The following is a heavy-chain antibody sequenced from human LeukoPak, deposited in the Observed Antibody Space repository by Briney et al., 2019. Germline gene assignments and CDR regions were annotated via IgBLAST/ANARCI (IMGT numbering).Heavy chain of an antibody. CDR2: INHSGST. D-gene: IGHD3-22*01. Sequence: SETLSLTCAVYGGSFSGYYWSWIRQPPGKGLEWIGEINHSGSTNYNPSLKSRVTISVDTSKNQFSLKLSSVTAADTAVYYCARGGHYYDSSGYYLGYWGQGTLVTVSS. V-gene: IGHV4-34*01. CDR1: GGSFSGYY. CDR3: ARGGHYYDSSGYYLGY. J-gene: IGHJ4*02.